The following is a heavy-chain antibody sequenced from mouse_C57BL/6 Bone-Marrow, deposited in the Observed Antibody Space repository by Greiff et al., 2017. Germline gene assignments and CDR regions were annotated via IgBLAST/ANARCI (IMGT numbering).Heavy chain of an antibody. CDR3: ARSYYSNYRYFDV. CDR2: IYPRSGNT. J-gene: IGHJ1*03. V-gene: IGHV1-81*01. D-gene: IGHD2-5*01. CDR1: GYTFTSYG. Sequence: VKLQESGAELARPGASVKLSCKASGYTFTSYGISWVKQRTGQGLEWIGEIYPRSGNTYYNEKFKGKATLTADKSSSTAYMELRSLTSEDSAVYFCARSYYSNYRYFDVWGTGTTVTVSS.